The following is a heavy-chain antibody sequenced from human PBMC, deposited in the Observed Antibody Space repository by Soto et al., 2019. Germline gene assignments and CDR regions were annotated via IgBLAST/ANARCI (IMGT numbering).Heavy chain of an antibody. D-gene: IGHD2-2*01. CDR1: GGSISSSSYY. J-gene: IGHJ4*02. CDR3: ARRVRLVPGGHDF. Sequence: QLQLQESGPGLVKPSETLSLTCTVSGGSISSSSYYWGWIRQPPGEGLEWIGSIYYSGSTYYNPSLKSRVTISVDTSKNQFSLKLSSVTAADTAVYYCARRVRLVPGGHDFWGQGTLVTVSS. V-gene: IGHV4-39*01. CDR2: IYYSGST.